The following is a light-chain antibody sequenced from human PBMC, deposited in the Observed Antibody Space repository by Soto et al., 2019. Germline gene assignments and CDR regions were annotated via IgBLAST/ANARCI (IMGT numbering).Light chain of an antibody. CDR1: SSYIGAGYD. V-gene: IGLV1-40*01. Sequence: QSVLTQPPSVSGAPGQRVTISCTGTSSYIGAGYDVHWYQQLPGTAPKLLIYGHSNRPSGVPDRFSGSKSGTSVSLAITGLQAEDEADYYCQSYDSSLSGSVFGGGTKLTVL. J-gene: IGLJ3*02. CDR2: GHS. CDR3: QSYDSSLSGSV.